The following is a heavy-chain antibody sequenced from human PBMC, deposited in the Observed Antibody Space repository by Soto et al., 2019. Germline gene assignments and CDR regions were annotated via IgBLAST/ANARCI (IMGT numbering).Heavy chain of an antibody. J-gene: IGHJ3*02. CDR2: IYYSGST. V-gene: IGHV4-39*01. D-gene: IGHD2-15*01. Sequence: SETLSLTCTVSGGSISSSSYYWGWIRQPPGKGLEWIGSIYYSGSTYYNPSLKSRVTISVDTSKNQFSLKLSSVTAADTAVYYCARRKIGYCSGGSCHFGAFDIWGQGTMVTVSS. CDR3: ARRKIGYCSGGSCHFGAFDI. CDR1: GGSISSSSYY.